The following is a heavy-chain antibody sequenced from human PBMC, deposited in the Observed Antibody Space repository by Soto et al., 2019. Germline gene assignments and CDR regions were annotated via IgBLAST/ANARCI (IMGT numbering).Heavy chain of an antibody. D-gene: IGHD5-18*01. J-gene: IGHJ6*03. CDR1: GGSISSSSYY. V-gene: IGHV4-39*01. CDR2: IYYSGST. Sequence: SETLSLTCTVSGGSISSSSYYWGWIRQPPGKGLEWIGSIYYSGSTYYNPSLKSRVTISVDTSKNQFSLKLSSVTAADTAVYYCARRGRTPDSSGYYYYYMDVWGKGTTVTVSS. CDR3: ARRGRTPDSSGYYYYYMDV.